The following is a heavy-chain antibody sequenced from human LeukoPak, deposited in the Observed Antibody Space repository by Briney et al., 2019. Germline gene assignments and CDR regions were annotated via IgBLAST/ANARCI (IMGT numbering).Heavy chain of an antibody. D-gene: IGHD4-17*01. CDR3: ARYDYGDYEDYYYFMDV. CDR2: ISTSSDTI. V-gene: IGHV3-48*01. Sequence: GGSLRLSCAASGFTFSSYWMSWVRQAPGKGLEWVSFISTSSDTISYADSVKGRFTISRDNANNSLYLQMNSLRAEDTAVYYCARYDYGDYEDYYYFMDVWGKGTTVTVSS. J-gene: IGHJ6*03. CDR1: GFTFSSYW.